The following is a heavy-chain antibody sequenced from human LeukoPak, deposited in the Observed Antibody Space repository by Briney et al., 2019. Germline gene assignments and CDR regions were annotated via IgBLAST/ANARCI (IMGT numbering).Heavy chain of an antibody. CDR1: EFLLSTSGVG. J-gene: IGHJ4*02. V-gene: IGHV2-5*01. CDR3: AHSSPIAARPYYFDY. Sequence: SGPTLVKPTQTLTLTCTCSEFLLSTSGVGVGWIRQPPGKALEWLALIYWNDDKLYSPSLKSRLTITKDTSKNQVVLTMTTMDPVHTVTYYCAHSSPIAARPYYFDYWGQGTLVTVSS. D-gene: IGHD6-6*01. CDR2: IYWNDDK.